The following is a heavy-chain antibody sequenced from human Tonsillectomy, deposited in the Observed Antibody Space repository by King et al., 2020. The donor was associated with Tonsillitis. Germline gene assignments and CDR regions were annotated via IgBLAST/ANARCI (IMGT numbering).Heavy chain of an antibody. CDR3: ARDVAVAGPTYGMDV. J-gene: IGHJ6*02. V-gene: IGHV3-48*01. D-gene: IGHD6-19*01. CDR2: ISSSSSAI. Sequence: VQLVESGGGLVQPGGSLRLSCAASGFTFSSYSMNWVRQAPGKGLEWVSYISSSSSAIYYADSVKGRFTVSRDKAMNSLYLQMNSLRAEDTAVYYCARDVAVAGPTYGMDVWGQGTTVTVSS. CDR1: GFTFSSYS.